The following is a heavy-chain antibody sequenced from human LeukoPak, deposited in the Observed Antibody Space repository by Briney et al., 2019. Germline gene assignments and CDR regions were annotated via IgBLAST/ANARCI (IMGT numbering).Heavy chain of an antibody. V-gene: IGHV3-74*01. CDR1: GFNFASNW. J-gene: IGHJ6*02. CDR3: ARGRYYGMDV. CDR2: INSGGSGT. Sequence: PGGSLRLSCAASGFNFASNWMHWVRQTPGKGLMWVSRINSGGSGTSYADSVEGRFTISRDNAKNTLYLQTNSLRAEDTAVYYCARGRYYGMDVWGQGTTVTVSS.